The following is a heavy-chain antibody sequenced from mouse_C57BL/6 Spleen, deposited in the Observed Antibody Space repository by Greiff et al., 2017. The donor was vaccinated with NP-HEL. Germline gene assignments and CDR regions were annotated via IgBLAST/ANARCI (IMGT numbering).Heavy chain of an antibody. CDR3: TTEAGTGTPFAY. J-gene: IGHJ3*01. D-gene: IGHD4-1*01. CDR1: GFNIKDDY. Sequence: EVQLQQSGAELVRPGASVKLSCTASGFNIKDDYMHWVKQRPEQGLEWIGWIDPENGDTEYASKFQGKATITADTSSNTAYLQLSSLTSEDTAVYYCTTEAGTGTPFAYWGQGTLVTVSA. CDR2: IDPENGDT. V-gene: IGHV14-4*01.